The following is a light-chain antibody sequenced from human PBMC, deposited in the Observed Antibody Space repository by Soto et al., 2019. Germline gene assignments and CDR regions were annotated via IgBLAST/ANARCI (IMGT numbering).Light chain of an antibody. CDR1: SSDVGGYNY. CDR3: SPYTSSSTLYV. Sequence: QSVLTHPASVSGSPGQSITISCTGTSSDVGGYNYVSWYQQHPGKAPKLMIYDVSNRPSGVSNRFSGSKSGNTASLTISGLQAEDEADYYCSPYTSSSTLYVFGTGTRSPS. V-gene: IGLV2-14*01. CDR2: DVS. J-gene: IGLJ1*01.